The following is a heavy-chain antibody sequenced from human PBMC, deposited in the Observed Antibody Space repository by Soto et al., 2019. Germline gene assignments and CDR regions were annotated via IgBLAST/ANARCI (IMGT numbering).Heavy chain of an antibody. CDR1: GGSFSGYY. Sequence: SETLSLTCAVYGGSFSGYYWSWIRQPPGKGLEWIGEINHSGSTNYNPSLKSRVTISVDTSENQFSLKLSSVTAADTAVYYCASSSATIDFDYWGQGTLVTVSS. CDR2: INHSGST. D-gene: IGHD5-12*01. CDR3: ASSSATIDFDY. V-gene: IGHV4-34*01. J-gene: IGHJ4*02.